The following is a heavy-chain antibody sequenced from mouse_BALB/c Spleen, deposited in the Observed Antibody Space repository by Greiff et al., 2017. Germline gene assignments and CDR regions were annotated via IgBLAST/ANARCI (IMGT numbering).Heavy chain of an antibody. V-gene: IGHV14-3*02. Sequence: VQLQQSGAELVKPGASVKLSCTASGFNIKDTYMHWVKQRPEQGLEWIGRIDPANGNTKYDPKFQGKATITADTSSNTAYLQLSSLTSEDTAVYYCARWSSSDWYFDVWGAGTTVTVSS. CDR2: IDPANGNT. D-gene: IGHD3-1*01. J-gene: IGHJ1*01. CDR3: ARWSSSDWYFDV. CDR1: GFNIKDTY.